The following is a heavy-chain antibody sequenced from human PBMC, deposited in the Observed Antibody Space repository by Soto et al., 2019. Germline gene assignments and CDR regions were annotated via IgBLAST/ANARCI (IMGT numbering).Heavy chain of an antibody. D-gene: IGHD2-2*01. CDR1: GYTFTSYA. CDR2: INAGNGNT. J-gene: IGHJ4*02. CDR3: AREGGIVVLPAAPFYFDY. V-gene: IGHV1-3*01. Sequence: QVQLVQSGAEVKKPGASVKVSCKASGYTFTSYAMHWVRQAPGQRLEWMGWINAGNGNTKYSQKFQGRVTITRDTSASTAYMEPSSLRSEDTAVYYCAREGGIVVLPAAPFYFDYWGQGTMVTVYS.